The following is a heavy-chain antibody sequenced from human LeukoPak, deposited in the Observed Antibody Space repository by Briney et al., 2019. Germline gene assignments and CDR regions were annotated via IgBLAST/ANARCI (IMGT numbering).Heavy chain of an antibody. CDR2: INSAGDT. V-gene: IGHV3-13*04. J-gene: IGHJ3*02. Sequence: GGSLRLSCAASGFTFSSYDMHWVRQATGKGLEWVSAINSAGDTYYPGSVKGRFTISRENAKNSLYLQMNSLRAGDTAVYYCARAFGWGVDIGGQGTLVTVSS. CDR1: GFTFSSYD. CDR3: ARAFGWGVDI. D-gene: IGHD3-10*01.